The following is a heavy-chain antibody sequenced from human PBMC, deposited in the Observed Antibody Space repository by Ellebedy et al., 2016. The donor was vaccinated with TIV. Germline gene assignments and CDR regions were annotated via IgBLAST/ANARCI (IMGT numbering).Heavy chain of an antibody. D-gene: IGHD3-3*01. Sequence: MPGGSLRLSCTVSGGSISSSSYYWGWIRQPPGKGLEWIGTIYYSGSTYYNPSLKSRVTISVDTSKNQFSLKLRSVTAADTAVYYCATQSYYGFWSGYYRGDNDAFDIWGQGTMVTVSS. V-gene: IGHV4-39*01. CDR3: ATQSYYGFWSGYYRGDNDAFDI. CDR1: GGSISSSSYY. J-gene: IGHJ3*02. CDR2: IYYSGST.